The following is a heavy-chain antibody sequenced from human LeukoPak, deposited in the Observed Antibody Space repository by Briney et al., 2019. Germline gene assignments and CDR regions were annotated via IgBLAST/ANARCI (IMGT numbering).Heavy chain of an antibody. CDR1: GFTFSSYS. D-gene: IGHD6-13*01. V-gene: IGHV3-21*01. CDR3: ARVSRVAYTSSWYLDY. J-gene: IGHJ4*02. Sequence: GGSLRLSCAASGFTFSSYSMNWVRQAPGKGLEWVSSISSSSSYIYYADSVKGRFTISRDNAKNSLYLQMNSLRAEDTALYYCARVSRVAYTSSWYLDYWGQGTLVTVSS. CDR2: ISSSSSYI.